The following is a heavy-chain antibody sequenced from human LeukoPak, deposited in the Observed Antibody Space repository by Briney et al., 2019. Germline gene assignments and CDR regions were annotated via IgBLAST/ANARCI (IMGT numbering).Heavy chain of an antibody. J-gene: IGHJ4*02. CDR3: TTDLYCSGGSCYPYYFDY. CDR2: IKSKTDGGTT. CDR1: GFTFSNAW. D-gene: IGHD2-15*01. V-gene: IGHV3-15*01. Sequence: GGSLRLSCAASGFTFSNAWMSWVRQAPGKGLEWVGRIKSKTDGGTTDYAAPVKGRFTISRDDSKNTLYLQMNSLKTEDTAVYCCTTDLYCSGGSCYPYYFDYWGQGTLVTVSS.